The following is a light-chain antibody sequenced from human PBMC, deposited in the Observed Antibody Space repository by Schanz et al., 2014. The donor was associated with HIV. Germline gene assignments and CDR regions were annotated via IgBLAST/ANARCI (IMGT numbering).Light chain of an antibody. CDR2: DAS. J-gene: IGKJ3*01. CDR3: QHYDGLPT. V-gene: IGKV3-20*01. Sequence: EIVLTQSPATLSLSPGERATLSCRASQSVSDNYLAWYQQRPGQAPRLLIYDASSRATGIPDRFSGSGSGTDFTLTISRLEPEDFAVYYCQHYDGLPTFGPGTKLEIK. CDR1: QSVSDNY.